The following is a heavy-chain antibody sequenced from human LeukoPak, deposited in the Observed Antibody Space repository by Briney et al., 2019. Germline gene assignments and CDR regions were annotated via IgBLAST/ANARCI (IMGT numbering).Heavy chain of an antibody. CDR3: AKGRGGYCSSTSCYVMFTHYYYGMDV. Sequence: GGSLRLSCAASGFTFSSYAMSWVRQAPGKGLEWVSALSGSGAYTYYADSVKGRFTISRDNSKNTLYLQMNSLRAEDTAVYYCAKGRGGYCSSTSCYVMFTHYYYGMDVWGQGTTVTVSS. CDR1: GFTFSSYA. V-gene: IGHV3-23*01. CDR2: LSGSGAYT. D-gene: IGHD2-2*01. J-gene: IGHJ6*02.